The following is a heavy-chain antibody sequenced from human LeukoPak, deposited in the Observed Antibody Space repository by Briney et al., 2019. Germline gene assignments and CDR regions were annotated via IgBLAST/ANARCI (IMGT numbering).Heavy chain of an antibody. D-gene: IGHD2-15*01. Sequence: GGSLRLSCGVSGFTLSEHAWSWVRQAPGEGLEWVAGIIDVGGTYYADSVKGRSTISRDSSKNTVYLQMNSLRAEDTATYYCAKDYCRGGNCPLPFFDSWGQGTLVTVSS. J-gene: IGHJ4*02. CDR1: GFTLSEHA. CDR3: AKDYCRGGNCPLPFFDS. CDR2: IIDVGGT. V-gene: IGHV3-23*01.